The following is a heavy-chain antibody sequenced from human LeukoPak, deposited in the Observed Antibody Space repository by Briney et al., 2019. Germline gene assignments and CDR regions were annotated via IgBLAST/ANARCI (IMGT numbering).Heavy chain of an antibody. Sequence: SGGSLRLSCAASGFTFSSYAMHWVRQAPGKGLEWVAVISYDGSNKYYADSVKGRFTISRDNSKNTLYLQMNSLRAEDTAVYYCARDRWELPLLYFDYWGQGTLVTVSS. D-gene: IGHD1-26*01. J-gene: IGHJ4*02. V-gene: IGHV3-30-3*01. CDR3: ARDRWELPLLYFDY. CDR1: GFTFSSYA. CDR2: ISYDGSNK.